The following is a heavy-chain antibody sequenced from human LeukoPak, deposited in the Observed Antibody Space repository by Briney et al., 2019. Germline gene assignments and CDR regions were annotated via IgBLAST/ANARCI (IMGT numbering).Heavy chain of an antibody. J-gene: IGHJ4*02. Sequence: ASVKVSCKASGYTFTSYGVSWVRQAPGQGLEWMGWISAYNADTNYAQKLQGRVTMTTDTSASTAYMELRSLRSDDTAVYYCARVSLRGSSSFDYWGQGTLVTVSS. CDR3: ARVSLRGSSSFDY. D-gene: IGHD6-6*01. CDR2: ISAYNADT. CDR1: GYTFTSYG. V-gene: IGHV1-18*01.